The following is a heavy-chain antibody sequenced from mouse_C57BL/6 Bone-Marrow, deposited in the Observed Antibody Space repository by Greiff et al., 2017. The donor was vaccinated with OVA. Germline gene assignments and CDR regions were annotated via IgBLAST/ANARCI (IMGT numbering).Heavy chain of an antibody. V-gene: IGHV5-6*01. CDR1: GFTFSSYG. J-gene: IGHJ3*01. CDR2: ISSGGSYT. CDR3: ARHITTVVEAY. Sequence: EVMLVESGGDLVKPGGSLKLSCAASGFTFSSYGMSWVRQTPDKRLEWVATISSGGSYTYYPDSVKGRFTISRDNAKNTLYLQMSSLKSEDTAMYYCARHITTVVEAYWGQGTLVTVSA. D-gene: IGHD1-1*01.